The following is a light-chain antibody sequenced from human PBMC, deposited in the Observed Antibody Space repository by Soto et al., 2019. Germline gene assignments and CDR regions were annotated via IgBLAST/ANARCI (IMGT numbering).Light chain of an antibody. CDR3: SSYTSSSTLV. CDR1: SSDVGSYNR. V-gene: IGLV2-18*02. CDR2: EVS. J-gene: IGLJ2*01. Sequence: QAVVTQPPSVSGSPGQSVTISCTGTSSDVGSYNRVSWYQQPPGTAPKLMIHEVSNRPSGVPDRFSGSKSGNTASLTISGLQAEDEADYYCSSYTSSSTLVFGGGTKLTVL.